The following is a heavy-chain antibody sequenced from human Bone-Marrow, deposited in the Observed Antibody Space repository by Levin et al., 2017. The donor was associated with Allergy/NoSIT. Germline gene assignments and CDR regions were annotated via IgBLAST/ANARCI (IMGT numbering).Heavy chain of an antibody. CDR1: GFTFSSST. V-gene: IGHV3-48*01. CDR3: ARHLIYGDYASFDS. Sequence: ASVKVSCAASGFTFSSSTMNWVRQAPGKGLEWISFITRSSTTIYYADSVRGRFTVSRDNAGNSLYLQMNRLSVEDTAVYYCARHLIYGDYASFDSWGQGALVTVSS. J-gene: IGHJ4*02. D-gene: IGHD4-17*01. CDR2: ITRSSTTI.